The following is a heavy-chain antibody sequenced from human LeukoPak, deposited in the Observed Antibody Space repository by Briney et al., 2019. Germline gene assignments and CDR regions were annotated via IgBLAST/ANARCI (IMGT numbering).Heavy chain of an antibody. CDR3: AGIWSGYYDY. Sequence: PSETLSLTCTVSGASIRSYYWSWIRQPPGKGLEWIGYIYNSGSTNYNPSLKSRVTISVDTSKNQFSLKVSSVTAADTAVYYCAGIWSGYYDYWGQGTLVTVSS. J-gene: IGHJ4*02. CDR2: IYNSGST. CDR1: GASIRSYY. D-gene: IGHD3-3*01. V-gene: IGHV4-59*01.